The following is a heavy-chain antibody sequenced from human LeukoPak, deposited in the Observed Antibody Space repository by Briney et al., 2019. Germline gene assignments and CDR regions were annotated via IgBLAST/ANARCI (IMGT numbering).Heavy chain of an antibody. Sequence: SETLSLTCAVYGGSFSGYYWSWIRQPPGKGLEWIGEINHSGSTNYNPSLKSRVTISVDTSKNQFSLKLSSVTAADTAVYYCARHTITYYYDSSGYRFDPWGQGTLVTVSS. J-gene: IGHJ5*02. D-gene: IGHD3-22*01. CDR1: GGSFSGYY. CDR3: ARHTITYYYDSSGYRFDP. CDR2: INHSGST. V-gene: IGHV4-34*01.